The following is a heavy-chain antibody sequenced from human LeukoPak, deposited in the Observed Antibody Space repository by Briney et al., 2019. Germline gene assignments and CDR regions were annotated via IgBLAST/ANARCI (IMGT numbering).Heavy chain of an antibody. Sequence: LSGGSLRLSCAASGFTFSSYEMNWVRQAPGKGLEWVAVISYDGSNKYYADSVKGRFTISRDNSKNTLYLQMNSLRAEDTAVYYCARRAGAYSHPYDYWGQGTLVTVSS. CDR3: ARRAGAYSHPYDY. D-gene: IGHD4/OR15-4a*01. CDR1: GFTFSSYE. J-gene: IGHJ4*02. V-gene: IGHV3-30*03. CDR2: ISYDGSNK.